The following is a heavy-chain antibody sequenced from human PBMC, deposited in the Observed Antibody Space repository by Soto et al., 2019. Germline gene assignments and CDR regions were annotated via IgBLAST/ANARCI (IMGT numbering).Heavy chain of an antibody. CDR1: GLTFSSYW. J-gene: IGHJ4*02. Sequence: GGSLRLSFAASGLTFSSYWMSWVRQAPGKGLEWVSNIKEDGSEKYYVDSVKVRFTISRDNAKDSLYLEMNSLRAEDTAVYYCASVDYDFYXWGQVTLVTVSX. CDR3: ASVDYDFYX. CDR2: IKEDGSEK. D-gene: IGHD4-17*01. V-gene: IGHV3-7*03.